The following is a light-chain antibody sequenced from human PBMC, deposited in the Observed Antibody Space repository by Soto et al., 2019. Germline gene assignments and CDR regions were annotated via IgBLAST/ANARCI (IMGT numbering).Light chain of an antibody. Sequence: AIQLTQSPSSLSASVGDRVTITCRASQGISSALAWYQQKPGKAPKLLIYDASSLESGVPSRFSGSGSGTDFTLTISSLQPEDFATYYCQQFNSYPPYTFGQRTKLEIK. CDR2: DAS. CDR1: QGISSA. V-gene: IGKV1-13*02. J-gene: IGKJ2*01. CDR3: QQFNSYPPYT.